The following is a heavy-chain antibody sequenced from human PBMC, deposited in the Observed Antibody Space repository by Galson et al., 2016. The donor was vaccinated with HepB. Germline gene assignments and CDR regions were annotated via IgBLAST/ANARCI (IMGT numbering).Heavy chain of an antibody. V-gene: IGHV1-18*01. Sequence: SVKVSCKASGYSFTGYGISWVRQAPGQGLEWVGWISTYIRSTKYAQKIQGRVIMTTDTSTSTAYMELRGLRSDDTAIYYCARTWSRSTTGARRSRSYYFDNWGQGTRITVTS. CDR1: GYSFTGYG. CDR2: ISTYIRST. D-gene: IGHD6-6*01. J-gene: IGHJ4*02. CDR3: ARTWSRSTTGARRSRSYYFDN.